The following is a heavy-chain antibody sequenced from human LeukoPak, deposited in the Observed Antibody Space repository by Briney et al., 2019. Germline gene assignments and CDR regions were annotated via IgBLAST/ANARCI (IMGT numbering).Heavy chain of an antibody. CDR3: ARDKRLGRYSSSWYWFDP. CDR2: INPNSGGT. V-gene: IGHV1-2*02. J-gene: IGHJ5*02. CDR1: GYTVTGYY. Sequence: ASVKVSCKASGYTVTGYYMHWVRQAPGQGLEWMGWINPNSGGTNYAQKFQGRVTMTRDTSISTAYMELSRLRSDDTAVYYCARDKRLGRYSSSWYWFDPWGQGTLVTVSS. D-gene: IGHD6-13*01.